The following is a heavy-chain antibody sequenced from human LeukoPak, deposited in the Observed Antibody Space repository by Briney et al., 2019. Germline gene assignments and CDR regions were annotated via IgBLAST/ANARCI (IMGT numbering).Heavy chain of an antibody. CDR3: ARQSRDGSKTRGYYFDY. V-gene: IGHV5-51*01. CDR2: IYPADSDT. CDR1: GYNFFRYW. D-gene: IGHD3-10*01. J-gene: IGHJ4*02. Sequence: GESLKISCKASGYNFFRYWIGWVRQMPGKALESMGIIYPADSDTTYSPSFQGQVTISVDKSISTVYLQWSSLKASDTAMYYCARQSRDGSKTRGYYFDYWGQGTLVTVSS.